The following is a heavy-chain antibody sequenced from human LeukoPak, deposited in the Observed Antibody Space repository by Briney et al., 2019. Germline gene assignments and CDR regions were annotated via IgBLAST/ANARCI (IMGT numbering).Heavy chain of an antibody. V-gene: IGHV3-21*01. CDR3: ARGTGRGNSGYGY. CDR2: ISSSSSYI. Sequence: GGSLRLSCAASGFTFSSYSMNWVRQAPGKGLEWVSSISSSSSYIYYADSVKGRFTISRDNAKNSLYLQMNSLRAEDTAVYYCARGTGRGNSGYGYWGQGTLVTVSS. CDR1: GFTFSSYS. D-gene: IGHD5-12*01. J-gene: IGHJ4*02.